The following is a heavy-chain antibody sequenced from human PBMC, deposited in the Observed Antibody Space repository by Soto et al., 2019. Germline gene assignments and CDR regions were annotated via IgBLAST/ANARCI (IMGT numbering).Heavy chain of an antibody. D-gene: IGHD2-2*01. Sequence: SVKVSCKASGGPFSSYAISWVRQAPGQGLEWMGGIIPIFGTANYAQKFQGRVTITADESTSTAYMELSSLRAEDTAVYYCVRDGHCITTSCYGNWFDPWGQGTLVTVSS. CDR2: IIPIFGTA. CDR1: GGPFSSYA. CDR3: VRDGHCITTSCYGNWFDP. V-gene: IGHV1-69*13. J-gene: IGHJ5*02.